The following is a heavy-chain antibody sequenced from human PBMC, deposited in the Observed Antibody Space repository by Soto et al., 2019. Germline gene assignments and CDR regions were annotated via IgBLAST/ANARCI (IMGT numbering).Heavy chain of an antibody. J-gene: IGHJ4*02. V-gene: IGHV1-58*01. CDR1: GCTFTNSA. Sequence: SVKVSCRTSGCTFTNSAVQCVRQARRQRLKWIGWIIVASGNTNYAQKLQERVTITRDMSTNTAYMELSSLRSEDTAVYYCAAEVYSGGEAEVYSGGDCCHFDYWGQGALVTVSS. CDR3: AAEVYSGGEAEVYSGGDCCHFDY. D-gene: IGHD2-21*02. CDR2: IIVASGNT.